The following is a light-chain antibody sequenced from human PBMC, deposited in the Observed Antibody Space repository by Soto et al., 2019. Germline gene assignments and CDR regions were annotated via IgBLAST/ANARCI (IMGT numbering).Light chain of an antibody. CDR1: QSVNNY. Sequence: ETVLTQSPATLSLSPGERATLSCRASQSVNNYLAWYQQKPGQAPRLLIYDTSNRATGIPARFSGSGSGTDFTLTISSLEPEDFAVYYCQQRINWPITFGLGTRLDIK. CDR3: QQRINWPIT. J-gene: IGKJ5*01. CDR2: DTS. V-gene: IGKV3-11*01.